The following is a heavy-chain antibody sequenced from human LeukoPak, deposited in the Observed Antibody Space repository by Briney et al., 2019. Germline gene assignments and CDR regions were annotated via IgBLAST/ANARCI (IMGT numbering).Heavy chain of an antibody. Sequence: PGGFLRLSCAASGFTVSSNYMSWVRQAPGKGLEWVSVIYSGGSTYYADSVKGRFTISRDNSKNTLYLQMNSLRAEDTAVYYCAKGESALMVYAIRYWGQGTLVTVSS. D-gene: IGHD2-8*01. J-gene: IGHJ4*02. CDR1: GFTVSSNY. CDR3: AKGESALMVYAIRY. CDR2: IYSGGST. V-gene: IGHV3-53*01.